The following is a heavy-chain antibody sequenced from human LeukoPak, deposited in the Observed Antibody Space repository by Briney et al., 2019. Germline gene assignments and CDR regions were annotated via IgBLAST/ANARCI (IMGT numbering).Heavy chain of an antibody. V-gene: IGHV1-2*02. CDR3: AKEQMATAFDP. Sequence: ASVKVSCKASGYTFTGYYMHWLRQAPGQGLEWMGWINPNSGGTKYAQKFQGRVTMTRDTSISTAYMELSRLRSDDTAVYYCAKEQMATAFDPWGQGTLVTVSS. D-gene: IGHD5-24*01. J-gene: IGHJ5*02. CDR2: INPNSGGT. CDR1: GYTFTGYY.